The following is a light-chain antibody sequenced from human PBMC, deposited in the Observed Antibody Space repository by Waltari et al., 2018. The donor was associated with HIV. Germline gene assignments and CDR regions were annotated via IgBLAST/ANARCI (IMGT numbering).Light chain of an antibody. CDR2: EVT. V-gene: IGLV2-23*02. CDR1: SSNVGSADL. Sequence: QSALTQPRSVSGAPGHSGTISCTGTSSNVGSADLVPWYQQHPGEAPKLIIYEVTKRPSGVSNRFSGSKSGNTASLTISGLQAEDEADYYCCSCPRSGIRYVFGTGTKVTVL. J-gene: IGLJ1*01. CDR3: CSCPRSGIRYV.